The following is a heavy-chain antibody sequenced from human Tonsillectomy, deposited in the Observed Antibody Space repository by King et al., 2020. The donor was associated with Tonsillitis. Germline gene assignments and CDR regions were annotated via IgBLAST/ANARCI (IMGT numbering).Heavy chain of an antibody. CDR3: ATGTGTTFLDY. D-gene: IGHD1-1*01. Sequence: VQLVESGGGLVQPGGSLRLSCAASGFTFSSYAMHWVRQAPGKGLEYVSAISSNGGSTYYANSVKGRFTISRDNSKNTLYLQMGSLRAEDMAVYYCATGTGTTFLDYWGQGTLVTVSS. V-gene: IGHV3-64*01. CDR2: ISSNGGST. CDR1: GFTFSSYA. J-gene: IGHJ4*02.